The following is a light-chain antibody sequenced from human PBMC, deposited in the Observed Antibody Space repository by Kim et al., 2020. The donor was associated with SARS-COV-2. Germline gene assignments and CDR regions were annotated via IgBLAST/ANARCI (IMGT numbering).Light chain of an antibody. Sequence: PPGERPPPSCRASHSISSNYLAWYQQKPGQAPRLLIYGASSRATGIPDRFSGSGSGTDFTLTITRLEPEDFAVYYCQQYSSSPATFGQGTKVDIK. CDR1: HSISSNY. CDR3: QQYSSSPAT. J-gene: IGKJ1*01. CDR2: GAS. V-gene: IGKV3-20*01.